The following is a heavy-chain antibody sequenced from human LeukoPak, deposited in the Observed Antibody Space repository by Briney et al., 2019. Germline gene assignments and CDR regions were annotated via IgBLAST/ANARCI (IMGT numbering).Heavy chain of an antibody. CDR1: GFTFSSYS. CDR2: ISISSSYI. Sequence: GGSLRLSCAASGFTFSSYSMNWVRQAPGKGLEGGSSISISSSYIYYADSVKGRFTISRDNAKNSLYLQMNSLRAEDTAVYYCARDRDTAGAFDIWGQGTMVTVSS. D-gene: IGHD5-18*01. V-gene: IGHV3-21*01. J-gene: IGHJ3*02. CDR3: ARDRDTAGAFDI.